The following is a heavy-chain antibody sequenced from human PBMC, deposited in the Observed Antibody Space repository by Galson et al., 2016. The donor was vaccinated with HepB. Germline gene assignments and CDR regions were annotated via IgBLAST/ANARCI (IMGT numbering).Heavy chain of an antibody. V-gene: IGHV3-7*03. CDR3: VRDRLKSTY. J-gene: IGHJ4*02. CDR2: IKEDGSEK. D-gene: IGHD2/OR15-2a*01. CDR1: GFTFSANW. Sequence: SLRLSCAASGFTFSANWVSWVRQAPGKGLEWVANIKEDGSEKYYVDSVKGRFTMSRDNARNSVNLQMNSLRAEDTAVYYCVRDRLKSTYWGQGTLVTVSP.